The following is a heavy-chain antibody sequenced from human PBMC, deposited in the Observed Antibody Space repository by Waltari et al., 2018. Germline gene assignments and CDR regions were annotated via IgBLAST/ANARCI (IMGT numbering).Heavy chain of an antibody. D-gene: IGHD2-2*01. J-gene: IGHJ4*02. CDR2: IYYSGGT. CDR3: ARGKAVVVPTTAFDY. V-gene: IGHV4-59*01. CDR1: GGSISSYY. Sequence: QVQLQESGPGLVKPSETLSLTCTVSGGSISSYYWSWFRQPPGKGLEWIGYIYYSGGTNYNPSLKSRVTISVDTSKNQFSLKLSSVTAADTAVYYCARGKAVVVPTTAFDYWGQGTLVTVSS.